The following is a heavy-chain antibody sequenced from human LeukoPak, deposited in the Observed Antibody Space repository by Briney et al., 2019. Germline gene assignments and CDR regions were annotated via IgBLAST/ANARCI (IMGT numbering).Heavy chain of an antibody. CDR3: ARPDPSMVRGGQSYYYYGMDV. J-gene: IGHJ6*04. CDR1: GYTFTSYG. D-gene: IGHD3-10*01. CDR2: IIPIFGTA. Sequence: ASVKVSCKASGYTFTSYGISWVRQAPGQGLEWMGGIIPIFGTANYAQKFQGRVTITADESTSTAYMELSSLRSEDTAVYYCARPDPSMVRGGQSYYYYGMDVWGKGTTVTVSS. V-gene: IGHV1-69*13.